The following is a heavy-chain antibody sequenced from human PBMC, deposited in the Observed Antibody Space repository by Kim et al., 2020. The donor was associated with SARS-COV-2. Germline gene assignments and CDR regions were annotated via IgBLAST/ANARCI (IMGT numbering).Heavy chain of an antibody. CDR3: ARIGYNYGPYYGLDV. CDR1: GGSFSGYY. CDR2: ISESGNT. Sequence: SETLSLTCAVSGGSFSGYYWNWVRHFPGKGLEWIGDISESGNTKYNSSLKSRVIISLDTSKSQFSLRLNYVTAADTTVYYCARIGYNYGPYYGLDVWG. J-gene: IGHJ6*02. D-gene: IGHD2-2*02. V-gene: IGHV4-34*01.